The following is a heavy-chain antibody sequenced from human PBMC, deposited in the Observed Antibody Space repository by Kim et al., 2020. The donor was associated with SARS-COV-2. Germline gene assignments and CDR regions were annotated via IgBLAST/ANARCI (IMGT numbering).Heavy chain of an antibody. Sequence: TYYACSCTGCFTISRDNSRNTRYLQMSSLGAEDTAVYYCAKGEGATTDYWGQGTLVTVSS. CDR3: AKGEGATTDY. J-gene: IGHJ4*02. CDR2: T. D-gene: IGHD1-26*01. V-gene: IGHV3-23*03.